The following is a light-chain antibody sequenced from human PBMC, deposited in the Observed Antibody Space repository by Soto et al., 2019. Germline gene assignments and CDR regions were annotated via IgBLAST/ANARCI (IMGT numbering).Light chain of an antibody. CDR1: RTVNSQ. Sequence: EIVLTQSPATLSLSPGERATLSCRASRTVNSQLAWYQQKPGQAPRLLIYGASTRTFDVPDRFSGSGSGTNFTLTISRLQPEDFAVYYCQHYGTSLTFGGGTKVDIK. CDR3: QHYGTSLT. J-gene: IGKJ4*01. CDR2: GAS. V-gene: IGKV3-20*01.